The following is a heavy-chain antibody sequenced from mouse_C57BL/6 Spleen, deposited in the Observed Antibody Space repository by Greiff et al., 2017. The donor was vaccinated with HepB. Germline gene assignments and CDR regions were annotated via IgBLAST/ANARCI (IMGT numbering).Heavy chain of an antibody. V-gene: IGHV1-72*01. Sequence: QVQLQQPGAELVKPGASVKLSCKASGYTFPSYWMHWVKQRPGRGLEWIGRIDPTSGGTKYNEKFKSKATLTVDKPSSTAYMQLSSLTSEDSAVYYCARSQAITTVVAFDYWGQGTTLTVSS. CDR1: GYTFPSYW. J-gene: IGHJ2*01. CDR2: IDPTSGGT. CDR3: ARSQAITTVVAFDY. D-gene: IGHD1-1*01.